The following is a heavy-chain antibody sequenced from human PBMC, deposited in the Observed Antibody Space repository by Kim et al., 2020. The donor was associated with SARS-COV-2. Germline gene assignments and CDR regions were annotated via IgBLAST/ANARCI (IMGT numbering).Heavy chain of an antibody. V-gene: IGHV1-46*01. J-gene: IGHJ4*02. Sequence: ASVKVSCKASGYTFISYYMHWVRQAPGQGLEWMGMINPSGGSTSYAQNLQGRVTMTRDTSTSTVYMEVSSLRYEDTAVYYCARLSFHDSTGYYYGDYWGQ. CDR3: ARLSFHDSTGYYYGDY. CDR1: GYTFISYY. CDR2: INPSGGST. D-gene: IGHD3-22*01.